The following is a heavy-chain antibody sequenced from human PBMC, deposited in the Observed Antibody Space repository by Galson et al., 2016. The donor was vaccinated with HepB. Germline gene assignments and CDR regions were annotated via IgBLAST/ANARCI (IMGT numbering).Heavy chain of an antibody. V-gene: IGHV3-30*18. D-gene: IGHD2-2*02. Sequence: SLRLSCAASTFTFSNYDMHWVRQAPGKGLEWVAVISYDGSNKYYADSVKGRFTISRDNSKNTLYLQMNSLRADDTAVYYCAKETEVPPAIRDYYHYGMDVWGQGTTVTVSS. CDR2: ISYDGSNK. J-gene: IGHJ6*02. CDR3: AKETEVPPAIRDYYHYGMDV. CDR1: TFTFSNYD.